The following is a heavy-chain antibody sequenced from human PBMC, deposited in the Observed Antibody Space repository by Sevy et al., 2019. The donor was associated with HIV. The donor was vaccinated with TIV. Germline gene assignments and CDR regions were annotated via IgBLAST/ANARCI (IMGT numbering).Heavy chain of an antibody. V-gene: IGHV3-15*01. CDR2: IKSEFDGGAI. CDR1: GFTFSSAW. Sequence: GGSLRLSCTASGFTFSSAWMSWVRQAPGKGLEWVGRIKSEFDGGAIDYAAPVKGRVSNSREDSKNTVYLQMNRLKTEDTAVYYCITDPAYRGYDEEVINYYFYGMDVWGQGTTVTVSS. J-gene: IGHJ6*02. D-gene: IGHD5-12*01. CDR3: ITDPAYRGYDEEVINYYFYGMDV.